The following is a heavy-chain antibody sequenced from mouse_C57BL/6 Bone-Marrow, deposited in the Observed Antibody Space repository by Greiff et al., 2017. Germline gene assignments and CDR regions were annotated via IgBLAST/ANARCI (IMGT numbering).Heavy chain of an antibody. Sequence: EVQLQQSGGGLVKPGGSLTLSCAASGFPFSDYGLHWVRQAPEKGLECVAYIRSGRRPIYYADTVKGRFTISRDNAKNTLFLQMTSLRSEDTAMYYCARGGGSSYWFAYWGQGTLVTVSA. CDR2: IRSGRRPI. CDR3: ARGGGSSYWFAY. J-gene: IGHJ3*01. CDR1: GFPFSDYG. D-gene: IGHD1-1*01. V-gene: IGHV5-17*01.